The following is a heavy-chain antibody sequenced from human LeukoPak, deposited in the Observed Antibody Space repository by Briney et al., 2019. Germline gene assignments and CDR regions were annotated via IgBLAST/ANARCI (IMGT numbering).Heavy chain of an antibody. Sequence: SETLSLTCTVSGGSTSSRSYYWGWIRQPPGKGLEWIGSFYYSGSTYYNPSLKSRGTISVDTSKNQFSLKLSSVTAADTAVCYCVSSMDYYYGMDVWGQGTTVTVSS. D-gene: IGHD3-3*02. V-gene: IGHV4-39*01. J-gene: IGHJ6*02. CDR2: FYYSGST. CDR3: VSSMDYYYGMDV. CDR1: GGSTSSRSYY.